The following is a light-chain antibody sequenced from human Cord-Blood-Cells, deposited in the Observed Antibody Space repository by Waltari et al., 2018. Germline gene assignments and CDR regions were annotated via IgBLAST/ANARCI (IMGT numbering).Light chain of an antibody. CDR1: QDINNY. Sequence: DIQMTQSLSSLSASVGARVTITCQASQDINNYLHWYQQKPGKAPKLLNYCASNLETGVPDRFSGSGSGTDFTFTISSLQPEDIATYYCQQYDNLPITFGGGTKVEIK. V-gene: IGKV1-33*01. CDR3: QQYDNLPIT. J-gene: IGKJ4*01. CDR2: CAS.